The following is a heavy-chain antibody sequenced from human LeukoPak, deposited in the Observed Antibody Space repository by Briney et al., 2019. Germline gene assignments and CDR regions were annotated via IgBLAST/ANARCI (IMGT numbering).Heavy chain of an antibody. Sequence: PGGSLRLSCAASGFTFSSYSMMWVRQAPGKGLEWVSYISSSSSTIYYADSVKGRFTISRDNAKNSLYLQMNSLRAEDTAVYYCAREGALTVTKDAFDIWGQGTMVTVSS. CDR2: ISSSSSTI. CDR3: AREGALTVTKDAFDI. CDR1: GFTFSSYS. D-gene: IGHD4-17*01. J-gene: IGHJ3*02. V-gene: IGHV3-48*04.